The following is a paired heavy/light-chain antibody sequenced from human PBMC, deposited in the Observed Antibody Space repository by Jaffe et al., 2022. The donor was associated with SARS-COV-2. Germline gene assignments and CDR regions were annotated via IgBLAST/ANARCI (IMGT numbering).Light chain of an antibody. Sequence: DIQMTQSPSSLSASVGDRVTITCRASQSISSSLNWYRQKPGKAPKLLIYGASSLQSGVPSRFSGSGSGTDFTLTISSLQPEDFATYYCQQSYNTPPAFGQGTKLEIK. CDR2: GAS. CDR1: QSISSS. J-gene: IGKJ2*01. V-gene: IGKV1-39*01. CDR3: QQSYNTPPA.
Heavy chain of an antibody. CDR1: GYSFTDYW. D-gene: IGHD1-1*01. CDR3: ARHRGTTRGFYYYGMDV. V-gene: IGHV5-10-1*03. J-gene: IGHJ6*02. CDR2: IDPSDSYS. Sequence: EVQLVQSGAEVKKPGESLRISCMGSGYSFTDYWISWVRQMSGKGLEWMGRIDPSDSYSNYSPSFQGHVTMSVDRSSSTAYLQWSSLKASDTAVYYCARHRGTTRGFYYYGMDVWGQGTTVTVSS.